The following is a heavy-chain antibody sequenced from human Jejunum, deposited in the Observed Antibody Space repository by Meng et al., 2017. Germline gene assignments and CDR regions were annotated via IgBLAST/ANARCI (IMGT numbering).Heavy chain of an antibody. D-gene: IGHD4-11*01. J-gene: IGHJ4*01. Sequence: GESLKISCVASGFIFSSYGMRWARQAPGKGLEWVSIISGSGDTTYHADSVKGRFSISRDNSKNTLYLQMNSLRVEDTAIYYCAKDRYTDYSPAPDDWGHGNQVTVAS. CDR2: ISGSGDTT. V-gene: IGHV3-23*01. CDR3: AKDRYTDYSPAPDD. CDR1: GFIFSSYG.